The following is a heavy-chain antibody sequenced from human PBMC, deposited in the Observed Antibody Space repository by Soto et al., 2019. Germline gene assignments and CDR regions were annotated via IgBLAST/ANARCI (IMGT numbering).Heavy chain of an antibody. CDR1: GYSFTSYW. V-gene: IGHV5-51*01. J-gene: IGHJ3*02. D-gene: IGHD6-6*01. CDR3: ARSQGEQLVKDAFDI. CDR2: IYPGDSDT. Sequence: PGESLKISCKGSGYSFTSYWIGWVRQMPGKGLEWMGIIYPGDSDTRYSPSFQGQVTISADKSVSTAYLQWSNLKASDTAMYYCARSQGEQLVKDAFDIWGQGTMVTVSS.